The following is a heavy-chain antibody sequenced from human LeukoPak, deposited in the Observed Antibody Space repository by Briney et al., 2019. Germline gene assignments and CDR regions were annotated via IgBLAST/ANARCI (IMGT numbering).Heavy chain of an antibody. CDR2: IWYDGSNK. Sequence: GGSLRLSCAASGFTFSSYGMPWVRQAPGKGLEWVAVIWYDGSNKYYADSVKGRFTISRDNSKNTLYLQMNSLRAEDTAVYYCARDSDYYDSSGYYGYWGQGTLVTVSS. D-gene: IGHD3-22*01. J-gene: IGHJ4*02. CDR3: ARDSDYYDSSGYYGY. V-gene: IGHV3-33*01. CDR1: GFTFSSYG.